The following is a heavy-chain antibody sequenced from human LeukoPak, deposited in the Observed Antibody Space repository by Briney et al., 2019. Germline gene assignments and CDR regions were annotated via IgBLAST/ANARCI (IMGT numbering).Heavy chain of an antibody. CDR3: ASGVDY. V-gene: IGHV3-48*04. Sequence: GGSLRLSCAASGFTFSSYSMNWVRQAPGKGLEWVSHISSSSSSIYYTDSVKGRFTISRDNAKSSLYPQMNSLRAEDTAVYYCASGVDYWGQGTLVTVSS. CDR2: ISSSSSSI. D-gene: IGHD3-10*01. CDR1: GFTFSSYS. J-gene: IGHJ4*02.